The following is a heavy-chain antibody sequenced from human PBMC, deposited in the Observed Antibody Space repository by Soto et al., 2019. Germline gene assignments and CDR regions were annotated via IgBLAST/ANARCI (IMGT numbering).Heavy chain of an antibody. V-gene: IGHV3-30-3*01. CDR1: GFTFSSYA. J-gene: IGHJ4*02. CDR3: ATPGYYDSSPFDY. CDR2: ISYDGSNK. D-gene: IGHD3-22*01. Sequence: QVQLVESGGGVVQPGRSLRLSCAASGFTFSSYAMHWVRQAPGKGLEWVAVISYDGSNKYYADSVKGRFTISRDNSKNTLYLKMNSLRAEDTAVYYCATPGYYDSSPFDYWGQGTLVTVSS.